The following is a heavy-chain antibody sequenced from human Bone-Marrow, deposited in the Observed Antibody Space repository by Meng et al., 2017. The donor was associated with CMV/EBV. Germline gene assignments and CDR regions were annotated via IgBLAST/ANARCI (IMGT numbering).Heavy chain of an antibody. Sequence: SLKISCVASGFAFDEHAMHWVRQVPGKGLEWVSGISGNGGTVDYANSVKGRFSVSRDNAKNSLYLQMSSLRHEDTALYYCVKDSGFFNWFDFWGQGSRVTVSS. CDR2: ISGNGGTV. CDR1: GFAFDEHA. J-gene: IGHJ5*01. V-gene: IGHV3-9*01. CDR3: VKDSGFFNWFDF. D-gene: IGHD3-10*01.